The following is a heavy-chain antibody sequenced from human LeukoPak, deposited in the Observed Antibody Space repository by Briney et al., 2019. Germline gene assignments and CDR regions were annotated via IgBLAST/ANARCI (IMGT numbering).Heavy chain of an antibody. CDR3: ARDRPSGWGWFCSSTSCFVDDLSP. D-gene: IGHD2-2*01. V-gene: IGHV3-23*01. Sequence: GGSLRLSCAASGFTFSSYAMSWVRQAPGKGLEWVSAISGSGGSTYYADSVKGRFTISRDNSKNTLYLQMNSLRAEGTAVYYCARDRPSGWGWFCSSTSCFVDDLSPWGQGTLVTVSS. J-gene: IGHJ5*02. CDR1: GFTFSSYA. CDR2: ISGSGGST.